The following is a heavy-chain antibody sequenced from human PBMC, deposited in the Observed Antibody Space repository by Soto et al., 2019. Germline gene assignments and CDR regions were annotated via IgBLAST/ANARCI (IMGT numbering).Heavy chain of an antibody. CDR2: IYYSGST. J-gene: IGHJ5*02. D-gene: IGHD3-10*01. Sequence: TETLSLTCTVSGGSISSYYWSWIRQPPGKGLEWIGYIYYSGSTNYNPSHKSRVTISVDTSKNQFSLKLSSVTAADTAVYYCASRRGWWFDPWGQGTLVTVSS. V-gene: IGHV4-59*01. CDR3: ASRRGWWFDP. CDR1: GGSISSYY.